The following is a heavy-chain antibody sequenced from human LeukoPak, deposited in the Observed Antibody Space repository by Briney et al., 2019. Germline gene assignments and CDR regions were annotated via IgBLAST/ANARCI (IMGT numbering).Heavy chain of an antibody. CDR1: GFTFSSYG. CDR2: IWYDGSNK. V-gene: IGHV3-33*01. Sequence: GRSLGLSCAASGFTFSSYGMHWVRQAPGKGLEWVAVIWYDGSNKYYADSVKGRFTISRDNSKNTLYLQMNSLRAEDTAVYYCARDPYYGSGTGFDYWGQGTLVTVSS. D-gene: IGHD3-10*01. CDR3: ARDPYYGSGTGFDY. J-gene: IGHJ4*02.